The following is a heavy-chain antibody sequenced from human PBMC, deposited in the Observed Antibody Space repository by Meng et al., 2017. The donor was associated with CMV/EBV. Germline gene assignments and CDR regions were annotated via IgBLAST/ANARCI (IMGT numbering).Heavy chain of an antibody. CDR1: GFTFSGSA. D-gene: IGHD6-6*01. J-gene: IGHJ6*02. V-gene: IGHV3-73*01. Sequence: GGSLRLSCAASGFTFSGSAMHWVRQASGKGLEWVGRIRSKANSYATAYAASVKGRFTISRDDSKNTAYLQMNSLKTEDTAVYYCTRQVDSSSWYYYYYYGMDVWGQGTTVTVSS. CDR2: IRSKANSYAT. CDR3: TRQVDSSSWYYYYYYGMDV.